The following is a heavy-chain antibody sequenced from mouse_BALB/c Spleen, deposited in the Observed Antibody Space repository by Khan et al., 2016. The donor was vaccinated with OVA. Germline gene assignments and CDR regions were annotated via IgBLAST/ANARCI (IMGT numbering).Heavy chain of an antibody. CDR2: IHPSDSET. CDR3: ALNWDEDYYFDY. Sequence: VQLQESGAELVRPGASVKLSCKASGYSFTSYWMNWVKQRPGQGLEWIGMIHPSDSETRLNQKIKDKATLTVDKSSNTAYMQLSSPTSEDSSVYYCALNWDEDYYFDYWGQGSTLTVSS. CDR1: GYSFTSYW. V-gene: IGHV1S82*01. J-gene: IGHJ2*01. D-gene: IGHD4-1*01.